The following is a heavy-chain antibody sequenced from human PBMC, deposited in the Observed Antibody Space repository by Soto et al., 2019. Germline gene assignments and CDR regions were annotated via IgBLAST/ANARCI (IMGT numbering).Heavy chain of an antibody. D-gene: IGHD6-19*01. CDR3: ARDRSGSF. V-gene: IGHV3-30-3*01. CDR1: GFTFTTYA. CDR2: ISYDGSNR. Sequence: QVQLVESGGGVVQPGRSLRLSCAASGFTFTTYAMEWVRQAPGKGLEWVALISYDGSNRYYAESVMGRSTISRDNSKNTLYLQLNSLRPEDTAVYYCARDRSGSFWGQGTMVTVSS. J-gene: IGHJ3*01.